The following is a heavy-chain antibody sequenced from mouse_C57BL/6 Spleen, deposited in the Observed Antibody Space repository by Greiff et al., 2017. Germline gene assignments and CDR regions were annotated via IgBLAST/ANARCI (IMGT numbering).Heavy chain of an antibody. CDR2: IYPGSGST. V-gene: IGHV1-55*01. J-gene: IGHJ4*01. CDR1: GYTFTSYW. Sequence: QVQLQQPGAELVKPGASVKMSCKASGYTFTSYWITWVKQRPGQGLEWIGDIYPGSGSTNYNEKFKSKATLTVDTSSSTAYMQLSSLTSEDSAVYYCARGYYDSYYAMDYWGQGTSVTVSS. CDR3: ARGYYDSYYAMDY. D-gene: IGHD2-4*01.